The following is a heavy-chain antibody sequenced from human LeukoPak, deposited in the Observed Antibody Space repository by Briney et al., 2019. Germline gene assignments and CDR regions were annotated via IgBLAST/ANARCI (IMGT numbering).Heavy chain of an antibody. CDR1: GFTFSSYA. CDR2: TSYDGSNK. D-gene: IGHD2-15*01. J-gene: IGHJ6*02. V-gene: IGHV3-30-3*01. Sequence: GGSLRLSCAASGFTFSSYAMHWVRQAPGKRLGWVAVTSYDGSNKYYADSVKGRFTISRDNSKNTLYLQMNSLRAEDTAVYYCARDAFLCSGGSCYFYYYYYGMDVWGQGTTVTVSS. CDR3: ARDAFLCSGGSCYFYYYYYGMDV.